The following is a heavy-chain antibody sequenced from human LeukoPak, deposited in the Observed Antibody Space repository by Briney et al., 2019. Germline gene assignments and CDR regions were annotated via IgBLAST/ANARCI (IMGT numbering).Heavy chain of an antibody. V-gene: IGHV6-1*01. Sequence: SQTLSLTCAISGDSVSSNSAAWNWIRQSPSRGLEWLGRTYYRSKWYNDYAVSVKSRITINPDTSKNQFSLQLNSVTPEDTAVYYCARDNDPDYSSSPGWFDLWGQGTLVTVSS. CDR3: ARDNDPDYSSSPGWFDL. CDR1: GDSVSSNSAA. CDR2: TYYRSKWYN. D-gene: IGHD3-22*01. J-gene: IGHJ5*02.